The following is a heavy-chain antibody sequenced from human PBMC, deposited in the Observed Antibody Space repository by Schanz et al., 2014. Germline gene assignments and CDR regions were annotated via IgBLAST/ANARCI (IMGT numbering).Heavy chain of an antibody. Sequence: QVQLVQSGAEVKKPGASVKVSCKASAYSLTGYYLHWVRQAPGQGLEWMGWINPNSGATSSAQKFQGRVTMTRDPSSSTVYMQRSSLTSDDTAIYYGARGTTGSDSGGQGTLVTVSS. CDR2: INPNSGAT. V-gene: IGHV1-2*02. CDR3: ARGTTGSDS. J-gene: IGHJ4*02. D-gene: IGHD5-12*01. CDR1: AYSLTGYY.